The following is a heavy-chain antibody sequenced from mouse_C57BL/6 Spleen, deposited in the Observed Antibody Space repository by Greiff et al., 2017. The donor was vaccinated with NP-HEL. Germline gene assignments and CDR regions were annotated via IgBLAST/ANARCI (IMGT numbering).Heavy chain of an antibody. Sequence: EVQLVESGGGLVKPGGSLKLSCAASGFTFSDYGMHWVRQAPEKGLEWVAYISSGSSTIYYADTVKGRFTISRDNAKNTLFLQMTSLRSEDTAMYYCASSTVVAPDYWGQGTTLTVSS. V-gene: IGHV5-17*01. D-gene: IGHD1-1*01. CDR1: GFTFSDYG. CDR2: ISSGSSTI. CDR3: ASSTVVAPDY. J-gene: IGHJ2*01.